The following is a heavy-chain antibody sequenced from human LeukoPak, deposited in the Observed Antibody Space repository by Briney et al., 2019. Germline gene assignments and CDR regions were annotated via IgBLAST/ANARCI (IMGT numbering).Heavy chain of an antibody. CDR1: GFTFSSYA. D-gene: IGHD6-19*01. V-gene: IGHV3-23*01. CDR3: AKTEQWLAKYYYYGMDV. J-gene: IGHJ6*02. CDR2: ISGSGGGT. Sequence: GGSLRLSCAASGFTFSSYAMSWVRQAPGKGLEWVSAISGSGGGTYYADSVKGRFTISRDNSKNTLYLQMNSLRAEDTAVYYCAKTEQWLAKYYYYGMDVWGQGTTVTVSS.